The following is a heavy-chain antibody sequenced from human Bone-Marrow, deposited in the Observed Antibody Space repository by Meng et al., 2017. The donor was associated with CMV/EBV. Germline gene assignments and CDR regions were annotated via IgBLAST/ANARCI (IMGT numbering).Heavy chain of an antibody. CDR1: GFTFSSYE. CDR3: ARGGYSGISGDY. CDR2: ISSSGSTI. Sequence: GGSLRLSCAASGFTFSSYEMNWVRQAPGKGLEWVSYISSSGSTIYYADSVKGRFTISRDNAKNSLYLQMNSLRAEDTAVYYCARGGYSGISGDYWGQGTLVTVYS. D-gene: IGHD1-26*01. J-gene: IGHJ4*02. V-gene: IGHV3-48*03.